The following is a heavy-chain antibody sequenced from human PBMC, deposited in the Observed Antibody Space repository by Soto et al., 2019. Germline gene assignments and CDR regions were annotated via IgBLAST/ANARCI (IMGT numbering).Heavy chain of an antibody. Sequence: PSETLSLTCTVSGGSISGSYWSWIRRTPGKVLEWVGYIHYSGSTNYNPSLKSRVTMSVDPAKNQFSLQLSCVTAADTAVYFCAKYRRTDAEGYSFDYWGQGALVTVSS. CDR2: IHYSGST. CDR3: AKYRRTDAEGYSFDY. D-gene: IGHD2-15*01. J-gene: IGHJ4*02. CDR1: GGSISGSY. V-gene: IGHV4-59*01.